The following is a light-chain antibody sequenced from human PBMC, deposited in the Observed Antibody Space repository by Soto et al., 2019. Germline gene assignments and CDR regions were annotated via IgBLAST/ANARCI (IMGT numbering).Light chain of an antibody. CDR1: SSNIGNHY. CDR3: AAWDDSLNGEV. J-gene: IGLJ2*01. Sequence: QSVLTQPPSASGTPGQRVTISCSGSSSNIGNHYVSWYQQLPGTAPKLLMYRNNQRPSGVPDRFSGARSGTSASLAISVLRSEDEADYYCAAWDDSLNGEVFGGGTKVTVL. V-gene: IGLV1-47*01. CDR2: RNN.